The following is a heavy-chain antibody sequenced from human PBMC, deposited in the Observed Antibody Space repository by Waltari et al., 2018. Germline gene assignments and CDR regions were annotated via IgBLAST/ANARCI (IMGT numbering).Heavy chain of an antibody. D-gene: IGHD3-9*01. CDR2: INPDGRET. CDR1: GFTFRNHW. Sequence: EVPLVESGGGLVQPGGSLRLSCAPPGFTFRNHWMHWVRQAPGKCLLCGSRINPDGRETNYADSVKGRFTISRDNAKNTLYLQMNSLRGEDTAVYYCVRGSNDWIGLDYWGQGALVTVSS. CDR3: VRGSNDWIGLDY. J-gene: IGHJ4*02. V-gene: IGHV3-74*01.